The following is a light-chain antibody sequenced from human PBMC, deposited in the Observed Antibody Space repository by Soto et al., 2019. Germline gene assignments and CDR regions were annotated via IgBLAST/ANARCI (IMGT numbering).Light chain of an antibody. Sequence: DIQMTQSPSSLSAYVGDRVTITCRASQSISTYLNWYLQKPGKAPNLLIYTTSILESGVPSRFSGSGSGTDFTLTISSLQPEDFATYSCQQLNSYPYTFGQGTKVDIK. CDR3: QQLNSYPYT. V-gene: IGKV1-9*01. J-gene: IGKJ2*01. CDR2: TTS. CDR1: QSISTY.